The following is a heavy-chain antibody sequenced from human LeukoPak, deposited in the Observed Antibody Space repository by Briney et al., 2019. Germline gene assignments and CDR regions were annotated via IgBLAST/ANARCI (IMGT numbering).Heavy chain of an antibody. Sequence: PGGSLRLSCAASGFTFSSYSMNWVRQAPGKGLKWVSSISSSSSYIYYADSVKGRFTISRDNAKNSLYLQMNSLRAEDTAVYYCARGGSSYWGQSKYYFDYWGQGTLVTVSS. V-gene: IGHV3-21*01. D-gene: IGHD7-27*01. CDR2: ISSSSSYI. CDR1: GFTFSSYS. J-gene: IGHJ4*02. CDR3: ARGGSSYWGQSKYYFDY.